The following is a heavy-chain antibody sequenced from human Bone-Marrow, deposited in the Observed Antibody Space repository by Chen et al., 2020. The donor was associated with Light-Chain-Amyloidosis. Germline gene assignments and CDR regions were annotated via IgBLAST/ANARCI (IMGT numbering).Heavy chain of an antibody. CDR1: GGSISSSSYY. Sequence: QLQLQESGPGLVKPSETLSLTCTVSGGSISSSSYYWGWIRQPPGKGLEWIGSIYYSGSTYYNPSLKSRVTISVDTSKNQFSLKLSSVTAADTAVYYCARPPVPAGYYYYGMDVWGQGTTVTVSS. D-gene: IGHD2-2*01. CDR2: IYYSGST. V-gene: IGHV4-39*01. CDR3: ARPPVPAGYYYYGMDV. J-gene: IGHJ6*02.